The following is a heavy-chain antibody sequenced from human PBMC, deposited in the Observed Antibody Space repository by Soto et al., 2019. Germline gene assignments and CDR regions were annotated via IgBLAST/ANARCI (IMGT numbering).Heavy chain of an antibody. D-gene: IGHD2-2*01. CDR1: GGTFSSYT. CDR3: AYCRSTSCYSVGWFDP. Sequence: QVQLVQSGAEVKKPGSSVKVSCKASGGTFSSYTISWVRQAPGQGLEWMGRIIHILSIASYAQKFQGRVTITADKSTSTAYMELSSLRSEDTAVYYCAYCRSTSCYSVGWFDPWGQGTLVTVSS. CDR2: IIHILSIA. V-gene: IGHV1-69*02. J-gene: IGHJ5*02.